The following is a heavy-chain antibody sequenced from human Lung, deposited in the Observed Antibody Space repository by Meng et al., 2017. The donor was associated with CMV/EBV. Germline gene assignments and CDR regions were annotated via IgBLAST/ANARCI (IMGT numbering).Heavy chain of an antibody. V-gene: IGHV4-4*02. Sequence: VQRRESGPGLVKPSGTLSLTCAVSGGSISISTWWSWVRQPPGKGLEWIGEIYHSGGTNYNPSLRGRVTISLDKSKNQFSLTLRSVTAADTAVYYCARDPYATGWAGWGQGTLVTVSS. CDR1: GGSISISTW. D-gene: IGHD6-19*01. J-gene: IGHJ4*02. CDR3: ARDPYATGWAG. CDR2: IYHSGGT.